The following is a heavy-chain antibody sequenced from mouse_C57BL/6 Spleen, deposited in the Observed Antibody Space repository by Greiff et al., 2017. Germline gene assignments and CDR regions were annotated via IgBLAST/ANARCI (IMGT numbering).Heavy chain of an antibody. J-gene: IGHJ4*01. Sequence: QVQLKESGPGLVQPSQSLSITCTVSGFSLTSYGVHWVRQSPGKGLAWLGVIWSGGSTDYNAAFISRLSISKDNSKSQVFFKMNSLQADDTAIYYCVYDYDGTGYAMDYWGQGTSVTVSS. CDR1: GFSLTSYG. CDR2: IWSGGST. V-gene: IGHV2-2*01. CDR3: VYDYDGTGYAMDY. D-gene: IGHD2-4*01.